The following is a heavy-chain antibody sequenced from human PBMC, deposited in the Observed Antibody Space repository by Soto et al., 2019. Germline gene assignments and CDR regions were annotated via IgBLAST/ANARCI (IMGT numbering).Heavy chain of an antibody. CDR2: IFYSGTT. Sequence: QVQLQESGPRLVKPSETLSLTCTVSGGSISSYFWSWIRQPPGEGLEWIGYIFYSGTTNYSPSLQSGVTMSLGTAKNQFSLNLTSVTAADTAVYYCARGRGGTYDAFDIWGKGTMVTVSS. CDR1: GGSISSYF. CDR3: ARGRGGTYDAFDI. J-gene: IGHJ3*02. D-gene: IGHD1-26*01. V-gene: IGHV4-59*01.